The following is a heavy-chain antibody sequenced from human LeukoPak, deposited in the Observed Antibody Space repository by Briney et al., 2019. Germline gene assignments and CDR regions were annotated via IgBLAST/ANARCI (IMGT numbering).Heavy chain of an antibody. J-gene: IGHJ4*02. D-gene: IGHD5-18*01. CDR3: ASGSYGGIFSDY. Sequence: SETLSLTCTVSGGSISSGSYYWSWIRQPAGKGLEWIGRIYTSGSTNYNPSLKSRVTISVDTSKNQFSLKLSSVTAADTAVYYCASGSYGGIFSDYCGQGTLVTVSS. CDR2: IYTSGST. CDR1: GGSISSGSYY. V-gene: IGHV4-61*02.